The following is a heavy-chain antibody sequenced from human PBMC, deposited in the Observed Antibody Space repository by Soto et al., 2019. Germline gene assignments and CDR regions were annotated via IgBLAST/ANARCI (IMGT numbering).Heavy chain of an antibody. CDR3: ARDRVVGVPAAMPPWFDP. V-gene: IGHV4-61*01. J-gene: IGHJ5*02. D-gene: IGHD2-2*01. CDR1: GGSISSSSYY. Sequence: PSETLSLTCTVSGGSISSSSYYWSWIRQPPGKGLEWIGYIYYSGSTNYNPSLKSRVTISVDTSKNQFSLKLSSVTAADTAVYYCARDRVVGVPAAMPPWFDPWGQGTLVTVSS. CDR2: IYYSGST.